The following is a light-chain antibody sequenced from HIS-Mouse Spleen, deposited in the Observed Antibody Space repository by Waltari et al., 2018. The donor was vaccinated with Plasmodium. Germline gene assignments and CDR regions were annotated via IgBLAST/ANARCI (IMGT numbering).Light chain of an antibody. J-gene: IGLJ3*02. CDR2: EDS. CDR1: ALPNKY. Sequence: SYELTQPPSASVSPAQTARTTCPGDALPNKYAYWYQQKSGQAPVLVIYEDSKRPSGIPERFSGSSSGTMATLTISGAQVEDEADYYCYSTDSSGNHRVFGGGTKLTVL. V-gene: IGLV3-10*01. CDR3: YSTDSSGNHRV.